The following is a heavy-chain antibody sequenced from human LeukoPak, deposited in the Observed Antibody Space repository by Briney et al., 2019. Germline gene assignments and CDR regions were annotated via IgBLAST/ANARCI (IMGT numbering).Heavy chain of an antibody. J-gene: IGHJ4*02. CDR1: GFTFSGYS. D-gene: IGHD6-13*01. V-gene: IGHV3-21*01. CDR3: ARARAQQPGPFDY. CDR2: ISSSSSYI. Sequence: GGSLRLSCAASGFTFSGYSMNWVRQTPGKGLEWVSSISSSSSYIYYADSVKGRFTISRDNAKNSLYLQMDSLRTEDTAVYSCARARAQQPGPFDYWGQGTLVTVSS.